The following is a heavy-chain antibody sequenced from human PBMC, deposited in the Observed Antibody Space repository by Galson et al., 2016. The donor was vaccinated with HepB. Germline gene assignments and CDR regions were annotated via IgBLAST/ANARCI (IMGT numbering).Heavy chain of an antibody. Sequence: SLRLSCAASGFTFGRYWMHWVRQAPGKGLLWVARISPNGCCPVYADSVKGRFTISRDNSENTVYLQMNSLRAEDTAVYYRAKDTNPGGYAPHDWGQGTLVSVSS. CDR3: AKDTNPGGYAPHD. D-gene: IGHD2-2*01. V-gene: IGHV3-74*01. CDR2: ISPNGCCP. CDR1: GFTFGRYW. J-gene: IGHJ4*02.